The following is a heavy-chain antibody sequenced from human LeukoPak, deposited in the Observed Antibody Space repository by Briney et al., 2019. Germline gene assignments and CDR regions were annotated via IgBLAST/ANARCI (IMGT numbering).Heavy chain of an antibody. D-gene: IGHD6-19*01. CDR2: INTDGSDGSST. CDR3: ARVVAAGKWYFDL. CDR1: GFTFSNYW. J-gene: IGHJ2*01. Sequence: PGGSLRLSCAASGFTFSNYWMHWVRRGPGKGLVWVSRINTDGSDGSSTNYADSVKGRFTISRDNAKNTLYLQMNSLRAEDTAVYYCARVVAAGKWYFDLWGRGTLVTVSS. V-gene: IGHV3-74*01.